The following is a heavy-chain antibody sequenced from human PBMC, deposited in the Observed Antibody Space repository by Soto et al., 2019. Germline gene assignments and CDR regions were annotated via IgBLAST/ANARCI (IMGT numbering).Heavy chain of an antibody. J-gene: IGHJ4*01. Sequence: QVQLQESGPGLVKPSETLTLTCAVSGASISKGKWWSWVRQPPGKGLEWIGESSYGMSPNYNPSLRSRFAIEVDKSKIQFSLKFSVTAADTAMYYCTRDGDYLYSLAYWGQGTMVTVSS. CDR1: GASISKGKW. D-gene: IGHD2-21*01. CDR3: TRDGDYLYSLAY. V-gene: IGHV4-4*02. CDR2: SSYGMSP.